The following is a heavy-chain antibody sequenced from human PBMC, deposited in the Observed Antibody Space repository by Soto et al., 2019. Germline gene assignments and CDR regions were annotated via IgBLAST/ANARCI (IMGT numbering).Heavy chain of an antibody. V-gene: IGHV3-53*01. CDR2: IYSGGST. J-gene: IGHJ1*01. CDR3: ARDRVESGYPEYFQH. D-gene: IGHD3-22*01. CDR1: GFYFSNYW. Sequence: GGSLRLSCAASGFYFSNYWMYWVRQAPGKGLVWVSVIYSGGSTYYADSVKGRFTISRDNSKNTLYLQMNSLRAEDTAVYYCARDRVESGYPEYFQHWGQGTLVTVSS.